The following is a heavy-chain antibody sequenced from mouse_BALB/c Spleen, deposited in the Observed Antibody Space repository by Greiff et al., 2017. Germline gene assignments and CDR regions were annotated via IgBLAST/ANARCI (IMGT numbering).Heavy chain of an antibody. CDR2: IWAGGST. D-gene: IGHD2-3*01. CDR1: GFSLTSYG. J-gene: IGHJ4*01. V-gene: IGHV2-9*02. Sequence: VQLQESGPGLVAPSQSLSITCTVSGFSLTSYGVHWVRQPPGKGLEWLGVIWAGGSTNYYSALMSRLSISKDNSKSQVFLKMNSLQTDDTAMYYYARVGDGYSHYYAMDYWGQGTSVTVSS. CDR3: ARVGDGYSHYYAMDY.